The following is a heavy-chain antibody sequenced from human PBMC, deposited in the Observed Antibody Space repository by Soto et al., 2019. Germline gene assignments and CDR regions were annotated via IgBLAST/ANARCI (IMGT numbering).Heavy chain of an antibody. Sequence: QVQLQESGPGLVKPSQTLSLTCTVSGDSISSGGHYWSWIRQHPGKGLEWIGFIYYSGSTYYNPSLKSRVTLSVDTSKNQFSLKLSSVTAADTAVYYCERGRPYGMDVWGQGTTVTVSS. CDR1: GDSISSGGHY. V-gene: IGHV4-31*03. J-gene: IGHJ6*02. CDR3: ERGRPYGMDV. CDR2: IYYSGST.